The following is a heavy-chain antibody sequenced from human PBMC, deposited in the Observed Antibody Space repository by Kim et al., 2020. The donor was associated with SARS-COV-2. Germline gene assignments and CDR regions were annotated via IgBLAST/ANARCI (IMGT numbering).Heavy chain of an antibody. CDR1: GGSISSSSYY. V-gene: IGHV4-39*01. CDR2: IYYSGST. D-gene: IGHD3-9*01. J-gene: IGHJ4*02. Sequence: SETLSLTCTVSGGSISSSSYYWGWIRQPPGKGLEWIGSIYYSGSTYYNPSLKSRVTISVDTSKNQFSLKLSSVTAADTAVYYCAGEAYYDIPVWGQGTLVTVSS. CDR3: AGEAYYDIPV.